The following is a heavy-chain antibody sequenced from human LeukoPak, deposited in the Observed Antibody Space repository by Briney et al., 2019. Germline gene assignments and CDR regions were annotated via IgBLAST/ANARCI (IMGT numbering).Heavy chain of an antibody. V-gene: IGHV1-69*10. Sequence: ASVKVSCTASGGTFSTYAISWVRQAPGQGLEWMGGITPILGTANYAQKFRGRVTINADQSTSTAYMELSSLRSDETAVYYCAREYSGRGSGTFDYWGQGTLVTVSS. CDR2: ITPILGTA. CDR3: AREYSGRGSGTFDY. CDR1: GGTFSTYA. D-gene: IGHD1-26*01. J-gene: IGHJ4*02.